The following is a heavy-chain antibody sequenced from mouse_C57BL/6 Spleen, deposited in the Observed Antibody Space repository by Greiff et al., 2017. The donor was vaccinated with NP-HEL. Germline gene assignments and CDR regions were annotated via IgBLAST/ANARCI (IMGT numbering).Heavy chain of an antibody. CDR1: GYTFTDYE. CDR2: IDPETGGT. D-gene: IGHD2-4*01. V-gene: IGHV1-15*01. J-gene: IGHJ4*01. Sequence: VQLVESGAELVRPGASVTLSCKASGYTFTDYEMHWVKQTPVHGLEWIGAIDPETGGTAYNQKFKGKAVLTADKSSSTAYMELRSLTSEDSAVYYCTRYYDYYYYAMDDWGQRTSVTVSS. CDR3: TRYYDYYYYAMDD.